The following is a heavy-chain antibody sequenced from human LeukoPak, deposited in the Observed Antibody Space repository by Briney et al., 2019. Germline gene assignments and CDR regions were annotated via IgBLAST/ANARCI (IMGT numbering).Heavy chain of an antibody. CDR3: ARGQSSWYSYYFDY. CDR1: GGSFSGYY. CDR2: INHSGST. J-gene: IGHJ4*02. V-gene: IGHV4-34*01. Sequence: SETLSLTCAVYGGSFSGYYWSWIRQPPGKGLEWIGEINHSGSTNYNPSLKSRVTISVDTSKNQFSLKLSSVTAADTAVYYCARGQSSWYSYYFDYWGQGTLVTVSS. D-gene: IGHD6-13*01.